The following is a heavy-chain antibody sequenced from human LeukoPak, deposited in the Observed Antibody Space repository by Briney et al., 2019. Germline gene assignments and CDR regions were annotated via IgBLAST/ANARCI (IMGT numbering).Heavy chain of an antibody. CDR3: ARDGQWLVGWHFDL. V-gene: IGHV3-11*01. Sequence: GGSLRLSCAASGFTFSDYYMSWIRQAPGKGLEWISYISSSGSTIYYADSVRGRFTISRDNAKNSLFLQMNSLRAEDTAVYYCARDGQWLVGWHFDLWGRGTLVTVSS. D-gene: IGHD6-19*01. CDR2: ISSSGSTI. J-gene: IGHJ2*01. CDR1: GFTFSDYY.